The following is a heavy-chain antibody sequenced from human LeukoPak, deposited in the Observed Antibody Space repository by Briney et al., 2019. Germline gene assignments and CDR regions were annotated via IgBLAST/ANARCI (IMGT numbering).Heavy chain of an antibody. D-gene: IGHD3-22*01. J-gene: IGHJ4*02. CDR1: GFTFSSYA. CDR2: ISGSGGST. Sequence: AVSLRLSCAASGFTFSSYAMSWVRQAPGKELEWVSAISGSGGSTYYADSVKGRFTISRDNSKNTLYLQMNSLRAEDTAVYYCAKDHAYYYDSSGYYYFDYWGQGTLVTVSS. CDR3: AKDHAYYYDSSGYYYFDY. V-gene: IGHV3-23*01.